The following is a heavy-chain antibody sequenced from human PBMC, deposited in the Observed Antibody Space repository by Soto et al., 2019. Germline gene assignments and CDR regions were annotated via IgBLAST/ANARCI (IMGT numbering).Heavy chain of an antibody. CDR1: GGSVSSGSYY. J-gene: IGHJ5*02. V-gene: IGHV4-61*01. Sequence: PSETLSLTCTVSGGSVSSGSYYWSWIRQPPGKGLEWIGYIYYSGSTNYNPSLKSRVTISVDTSKNQFSLKLSSVTAADTAVYYCARVWDIVATSWFDPWGQGTLVTV. CDR3: ARVWDIVATSWFDP. CDR2: IYYSGST. D-gene: IGHD5-12*01.